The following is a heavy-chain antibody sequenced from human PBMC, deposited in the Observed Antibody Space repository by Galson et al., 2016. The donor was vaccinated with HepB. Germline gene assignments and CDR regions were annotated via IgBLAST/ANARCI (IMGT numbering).Heavy chain of an antibody. CDR3: ARDGRNYYGSGSWFDP. J-gene: IGHJ5*02. CDR1: GFTFSSYA. Sequence: SLRLSCAASGFTFSSYAIHWVRQAPGKGLEWVAVIWYDGTNKYYADSVKGRFTIPRDNSKNTLYLQMNSLRAEDTAVYYCARDGRNYYGSGSWFDPWGQGTLVTVSS. CDR2: IWYDGTNK. D-gene: IGHD3-10*01. V-gene: IGHV3-33*01.